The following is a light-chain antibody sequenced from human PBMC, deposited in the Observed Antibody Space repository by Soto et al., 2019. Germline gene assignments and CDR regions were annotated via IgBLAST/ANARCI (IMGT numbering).Light chain of an antibody. CDR3: NTYTSYSLST. V-gene: IGKV1-5*01. CDR1: QSISSW. CDR2: DVS. Sequence: VSQSISSWLAWYQQKQGKAPNLLIYDVSNLESGVPSRFSGSGFGKEFTLNISRLSPDDFATSYCNTYTSYSLSTFAEGTKVDIK. J-gene: IGKJ1*01.